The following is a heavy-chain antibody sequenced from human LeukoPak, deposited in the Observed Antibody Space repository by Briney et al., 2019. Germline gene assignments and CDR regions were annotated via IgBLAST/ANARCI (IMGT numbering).Heavy chain of an antibody. V-gene: IGHV4-59*08. CDR1: GGSISSCY. J-gene: IGHJ4*02. Sequence: PSETLSLTCTVSGGSISSCYWSWIRQPPGKGLEWIGYIYYSGSTNYNPSLKSRVTISVDTSKNQFSLKLSSVTAADTAVYYCASLYSSGWPPSDYWGQGTLVTVSS. D-gene: IGHD6-19*01. CDR3: ASLYSSGWPPSDY. CDR2: IYYSGST.